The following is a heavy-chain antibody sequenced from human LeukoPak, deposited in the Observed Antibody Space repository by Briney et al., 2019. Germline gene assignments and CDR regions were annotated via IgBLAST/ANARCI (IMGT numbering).Heavy chain of an antibody. CDR1: GDSISMHY. CDR3: ARGRVSSSSWSSTYYYYFYMDV. J-gene: IGHJ6*03. CDR2: IDHTGST. V-gene: IGHV4-59*11. D-gene: IGHD6-13*01. Sequence: SETLSLTCSVSGDSISMHYWSWIRQPPGKGLEWIGYIDHTGSTNYNPSLNSRVTISRDTSKNHFSLELSSVTAADTAVYFCARGRVSSSSWSSTYYYYFYMDVWGKGITVTVSS.